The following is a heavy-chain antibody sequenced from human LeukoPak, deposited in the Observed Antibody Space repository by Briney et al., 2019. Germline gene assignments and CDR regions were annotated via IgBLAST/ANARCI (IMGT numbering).Heavy chain of an antibody. CDR3: ARDPYSGSYADY. Sequence: ASVKVSCKASGYTFTGYYMHWVRQAPGQGLEWMGWISPNSGGTNYAQKFQGRVTMTRDTSISTAYMELSRLRSDDTAVYYCARDPYSGSYADYWGQETLVTVSS. CDR2: ISPNSGGT. D-gene: IGHD1-26*01. J-gene: IGHJ4*02. V-gene: IGHV1-2*02. CDR1: GYTFTGYY.